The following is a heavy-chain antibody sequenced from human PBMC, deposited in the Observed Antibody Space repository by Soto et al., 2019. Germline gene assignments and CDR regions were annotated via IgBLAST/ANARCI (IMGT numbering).Heavy chain of an antibody. CDR3: ARLLSGYSYDY. V-gene: IGHV3-33*01. Sequence: GGSLRLSCAASGFTFSSYGMHWVRQAPGKGLEWVAVIWYDGSNKYYADSVKGRFTISRDNSKNTLYLQMNSLRAEDTAVYYCARLLSGYSYDYWGQGTLVTVSS. CDR2: IWYDGSNK. CDR1: GFTFSSYG. J-gene: IGHJ4*02. D-gene: IGHD5-18*01.